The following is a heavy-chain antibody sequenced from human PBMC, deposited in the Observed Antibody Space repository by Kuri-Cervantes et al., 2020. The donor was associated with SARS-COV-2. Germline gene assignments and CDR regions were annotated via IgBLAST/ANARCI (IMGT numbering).Heavy chain of an antibody. CDR3: ARAPPYSRSWSFDS. CDR2: IYHSGST. J-gene: IGHJ4*02. V-gene: IGHV4-59*04. CDR1: GGSISSYY. Sequence: SETLSLTCTVSGGSISSYYWSWIRQPPGKGLEWIGSIYHSGSTYYNPSLRSRVTMAVDTSTNQFSLKLSSVTAADTAVYYCARAPPYSRSWSFDSWGQGTLVTVSS. D-gene: IGHD6-13*01.